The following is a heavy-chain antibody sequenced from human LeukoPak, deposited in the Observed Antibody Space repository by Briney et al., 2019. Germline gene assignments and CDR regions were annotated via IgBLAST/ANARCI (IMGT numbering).Heavy chain of an antibody. CDR3: ARDSLDTGHYFDY. Sequence: GGSLRLSCAASGFTFSSYWMHWVRQAPGKGLEWVSAISGSGGSTYYADSVKGRFTISRDNSKNTLYLQMNSLRAEDTAVYYCARDSLDTGHYFDYWGQGTLVTVSS. V-gene: IGHV3-23*01. CDR2: ISGSGGST. CDR1: GFTFSSYW. J-gene: IGHJ4*02. D-gene: IGHD3-9*01.